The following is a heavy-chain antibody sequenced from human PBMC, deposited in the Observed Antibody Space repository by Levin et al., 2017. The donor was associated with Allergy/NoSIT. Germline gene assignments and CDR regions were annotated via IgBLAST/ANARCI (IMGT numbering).Heavy chain of an antibody. J-gene: IGHJ4*02. CDR3: ARGPRDGYNWS. Sequence: SCAASGFNVRGNYMSWVRQAPGKGLEWVSVIYSAGATYYADSVKGRFSISRDNSENTLYLQMDSLRVDDTAVYYCARGPRDGYNWSWGQGTLVTVSS. CDR2: IYSAGAT. V-gene: IGHV3-53*01. CDR1: GFNVRGNY. D-gene: IGHD5-24*01.